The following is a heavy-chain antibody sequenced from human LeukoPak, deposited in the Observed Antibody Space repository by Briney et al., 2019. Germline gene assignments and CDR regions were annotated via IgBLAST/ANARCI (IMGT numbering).Heavy chain of an antibody. D-gene: IGHD6-19*01. J-gene: IGHJ4*02. CDR3: AKGNSAVAGTFYFDY. CDR2: ISGSGGST. V-gene: IGHV3-23*01. CDR1: GFTFSSYA. Sequence: AGGSLRLSCAASGFTFSSYAMSWVRQAPGKGLEWVSAISGSGGSTYYADSVKGRFTISRDNSKNTLYLQMNSLRAEDTAVYYCAKGNSAVAGTFYFDYWGQGTLVTVSS.